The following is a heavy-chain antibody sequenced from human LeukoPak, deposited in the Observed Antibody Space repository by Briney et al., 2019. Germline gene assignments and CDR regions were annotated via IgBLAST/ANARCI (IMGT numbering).Heavy chain of an antibody. CDR3: AKDTATVPKTFDY. Sequence: GGSLRLSCAASGFTVSSYGMHWVRQAPGKGLEWVAFIRYDGSNKYYADSVKGRFTISRDNSKNTLYLQMNSLRAEDTAVYYCAKDTATVPKTFDYWGQGTLVTVSS. V-gene: IGHV3-30*02. CDR1: GFTVSSYG. J-gene: IGHJ4*02. D-gene: IGHD5-18*01. CDR2: IRYDGSNK.